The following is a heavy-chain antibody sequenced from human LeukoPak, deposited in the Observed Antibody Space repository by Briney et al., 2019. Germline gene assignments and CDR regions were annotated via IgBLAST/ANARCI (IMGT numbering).Heavy chain of an antibody. CDR3: AREAKRWLQSYYFDY. CDR1: GFTFSSYP. Sequence: PGGSLRLSCAASGFTFSSYPMHWVRQAPGKGLEYVSAISSNGGSTYYANSVKGRFTISRDNSKNTLYLQMGSLRAEDTAVYFCAREAKRWLQSYYFDYWGQGTLATVSS. J-gene: IGHJ4*02. V-gene: IGHV3-64*01. CDR2: ISSNGGST. D-gene: IGHD5-24*01.